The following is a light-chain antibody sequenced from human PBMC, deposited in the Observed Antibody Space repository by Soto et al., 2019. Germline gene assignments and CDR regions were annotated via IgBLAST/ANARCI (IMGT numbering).Light chain of an antibody. Sequence: QSALTQPASVSGSPGQSITISCTGTSSDFGSYNFVSWYQQHPGKAPKVMIFEVIKRPSGISDRFSGSKSGNTASLTISGLQAEDEADYYCSSYTRSSAFVVFGGGTKLTVL. CDR3: SSYTRSSAFVV. V-gene: IGLV2-23*02. CDR1: SSDFGSYNF. CDR2: EVI. J-gene: IGLJ2*01.